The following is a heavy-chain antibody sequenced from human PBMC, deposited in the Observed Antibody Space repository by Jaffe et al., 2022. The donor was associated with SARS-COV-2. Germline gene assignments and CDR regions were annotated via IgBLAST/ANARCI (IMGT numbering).Heavy chain of an antibody. CDR1: GGSISSSDYY. CDR2: TSYSGST. V-gene: IGHV4-39*01. J-gene: IGHJ3*02. D-gene: IGHD2-21*02. CDR3: ARPLYCGGDCYYAFDI. Sequence: QLQLQESGPGLVKPSETLSLTCSVSGGSISSSDYYWGWIRQPPGKGLEWIGITSYSGSTYYNPSLKSRVTISVDTSKKQFSLSLSSVTAADTAVYYCARPLYCGGDCYYAFDIWGQGTMVSVSS.